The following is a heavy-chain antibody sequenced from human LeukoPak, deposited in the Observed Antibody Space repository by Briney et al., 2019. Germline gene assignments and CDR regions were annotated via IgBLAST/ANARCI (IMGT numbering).Heavy chain of an antibody. CDR1: GGSISSSSYY. J-gene: IGHJ5*02. CDR2: IYYSGST. Sequence: SETLSLTCTVSGGSISSSSYYWGWIRQPPGKGLEWIGSIYYSGSTYYDPSLKSRVTISVDTSKNQFSLKLSSVTAADTAVYYCARDSHPSSGWYRVGWFDPWGQGTLVTVSS. V-gene: IGHV4-39*07. CDR3: ARDSHPSSGWYRVGWFDP. D-gene: IGHD6-19*01.